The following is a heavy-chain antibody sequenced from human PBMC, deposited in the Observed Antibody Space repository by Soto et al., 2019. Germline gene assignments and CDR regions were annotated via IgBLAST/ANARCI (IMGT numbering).Heavy chain of an antibody. CDR2: IKSKTDGGTT. V-gene: IGHV3-15*07. Sequence: PGGSLRLSCAASGVNFSNAWMNWVRQAPGKGLEWVGRIKSKTDGGTTDYAAPVKGRFTISRDDSKNTLYLQMNSLKTEDTALYYCTTAPPVKWELRPLDYWGQGTLVTASS. D-gene: IGHD1-26*01. CDR3: TTAPPVKWELRPLDY. CDR1: GVNFSNAW. J-gene: IGHJ4*02.